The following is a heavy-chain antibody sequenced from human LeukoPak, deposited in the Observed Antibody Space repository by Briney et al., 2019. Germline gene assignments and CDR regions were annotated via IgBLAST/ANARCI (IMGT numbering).Heavy chain of an antibody. V-gene: IGHV3-23*01. D-gene: IGHD4-17*01. J-gene: IGHJ4*02. CDR1: GFTFSSYA. CDR3: ARDSFPYGDMFDY. Sequence: PGGSLRLSCAASGFTFSSYAMSWVRQAPGKGLEWVSAISGSGGSTYYADSVKGRFTISRDNSKNTLYLQMNSLRAEDTAVYYCARDSFPYGDMFDYWGQGTLVTVSS. CDR2: ISGSGGST.